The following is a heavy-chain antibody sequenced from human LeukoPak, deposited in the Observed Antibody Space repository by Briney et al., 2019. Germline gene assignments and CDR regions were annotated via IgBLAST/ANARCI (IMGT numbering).Heavy chain of an antibody. CDR3: ARLSETTVTPNWFDP. V-gene: IGHV4-39*01. CDR2: IYYSGST. Sequence: PSETLSLTCTVSGASISSYYWSWIRQPPGKGLEWIGSIYYSGSTYYNPSLKSRVTISVDTSKNQFSLKLSSVTAADTAVYYCARLSETTVTPNWFDPWGQGTLVTVSS. J-gene: IGHJ5*02. CDR1: GASISSYY. D-gene: IGHD4-11*01.